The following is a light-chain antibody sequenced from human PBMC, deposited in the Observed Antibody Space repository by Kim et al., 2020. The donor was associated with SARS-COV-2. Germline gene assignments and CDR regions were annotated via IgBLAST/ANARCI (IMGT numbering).Light chain of an antibody. V-gene: IGKV3-15*01. CDR2: CAS. CDR3: QQYNNWPPYT. J-gene: IGKJ2*01. Sequence: VSPGERATRSCRASQSVSSNLAWYQQKPGQAPRLLIYCASTRATGIPARFSGSGSGTEFTLTISSLQSEDFAVYYCQQYNNWPPYTFGQGTKLEI. CDR1: QSVSSN.